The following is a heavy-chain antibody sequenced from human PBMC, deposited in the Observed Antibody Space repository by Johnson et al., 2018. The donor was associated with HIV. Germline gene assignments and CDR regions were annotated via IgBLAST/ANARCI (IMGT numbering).Heavy chain of an antibody. J-gene: IGHJ3*02. V-gene: IGHV3-30*18. CDR1: GFTVSSNY. CDR2: ISYDGTNK. Sequence: QVQLVESGGGLVQPGGSLRLSCAASGFTVSSNYMSWVRQAPGKGLEWVAVISYDGTNKYYADSVKGRFTISRDNSKNTLYVQMNSLRVEDTAVYYCAKMSRGRQDAFDIWGQGAMVSVSA. D-gene: IGHD3-16*01. CDR3: AKMSRGRQDAFDI.